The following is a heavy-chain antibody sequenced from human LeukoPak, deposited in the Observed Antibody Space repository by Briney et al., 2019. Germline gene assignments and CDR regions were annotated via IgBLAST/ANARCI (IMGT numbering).Heavy chain of an antibody. Sequence: SETLSLTCTVSGGSISSYYWSWIRQPPGKGLEWIGYYSGSTYYNPSLKSRVTISVDTSKNQFSLKLSSVTAADTAVYYCAGGPSGYYYYYGMDVWGQGTTVTVSS. J-gene: IGHJ6*02. V-gene: IGHV4-59*01. CDR3: AGGPSGYYYYYGMDV. CDR2: YSGST. D-gene: IGHD1-26*01. CDR1: GGSISSYY.